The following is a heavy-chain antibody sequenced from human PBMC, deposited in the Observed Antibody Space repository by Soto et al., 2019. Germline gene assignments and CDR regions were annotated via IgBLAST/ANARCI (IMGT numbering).Heavy chain of an antibody. V-gene: IGHV3-30*18. D-gene: IGHD5-18*01. CDR1: GFLFSTYG. CDR3: AKGSGIQLWLQGDY. J-gene: IGHJ4*02. Sequence: PGGSLRLSCAASGFLFSTYGMHWVRQAPGKGLEWVAVTSHDGINKYYADSVKGRLTISRDNSNNTLYLQMKSLRAEDTAVYYCAKGSGIQLWLQGDYWGQGTLVTVSS. CDR2: TSHDGINK.